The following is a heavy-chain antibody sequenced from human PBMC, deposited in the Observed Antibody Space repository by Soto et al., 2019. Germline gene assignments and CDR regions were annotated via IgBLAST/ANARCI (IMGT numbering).Heavy chain of an antibody. D-gene: IGHD6-13*01. CDR3: ARDQAAAGTGWFDP. CDR1: GFTFSSYG. CDR2: ILYDGSNK. V-gene: IGHV3-33*01. J-gene: IGHJ5*02. Sequence: QVQLVESGGGVVQPGRSLRLSCAASGFTFSSYGMHWVRQAPGKGLEWVAVILYDGSNKYYADSVKGRFTISRDNSKNTLYLQMNSLRAEDTAVYYCARDQAAAGTGWFDPWGQGTLVTVSS.